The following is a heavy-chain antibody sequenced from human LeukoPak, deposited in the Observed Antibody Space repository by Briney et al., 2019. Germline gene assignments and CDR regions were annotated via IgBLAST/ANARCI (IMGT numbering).Heavy chain of an antibody. Sequence: SVKVSCKASGGTFSSYAISWVRQAPGQGLEWMEGIIPIFGTANYAQTFQGRVTITADESTSTAYMELSSLRSEDTAVYYCARESPSYGYFDYWGQGTLVTVSS. CDR3: ARESPSYGYFDY. V-gene: IGHV1-69*01. J-gene: IGHJ4*02. CDR1: GGTFSSYA. CDR2: IIPIFGTA. D-gene: IGHD5-18*01.